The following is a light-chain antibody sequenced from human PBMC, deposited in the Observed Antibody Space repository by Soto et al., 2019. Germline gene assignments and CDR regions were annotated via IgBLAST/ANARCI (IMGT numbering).Light chain of an antibody. CDR1: QSISTE. V-gene: IGKV3-15*01. CDR3: QQGHNWPLT. Sequence: EIAMTQSPATLSVSPEERATLSCRASQSISTELAWYQQIPGQPPRLFIYSASTRATGVPARFTGSGSGSEFTLTISGLQSEDFAIYYCQQGHNWPLTFGQGTRLEI. J-gene: IGKJ2*01. CDR2: SAS.